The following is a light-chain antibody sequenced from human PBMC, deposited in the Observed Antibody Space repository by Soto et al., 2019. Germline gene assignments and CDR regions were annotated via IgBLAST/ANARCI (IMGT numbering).Light chain of an antibody. CDR1: QSVLYSSNNKNY. J-gene: IGKJ1*01. CDR3: QQYYSTPQT. V-gene: IGKV4-1*01. Sequence: DIVMTQSPDSLAVSLGERATINCKSRQSVLYSSNNKNYLAWYQQKPGQPPKLLIYWTSTRESGVPDRFSGSGSGTDITLTISSLQAEDVAVYYCQQYYSTPQTFGQGTKVEIK. CDR2: WTS.